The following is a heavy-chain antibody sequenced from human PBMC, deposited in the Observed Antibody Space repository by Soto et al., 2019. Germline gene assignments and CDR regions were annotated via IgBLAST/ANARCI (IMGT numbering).Heavy chain of an antibody. J-gene: IGHJ4*02. CDR3: AKDWYYHSSGYGHYLDY. Sequence: EVQLLESGGGLVQPGGTLRRSCAATGFTFSSYAMSWVRQAPGKGLEWVSAISGSGGSTYYADSVKGRFTISRDNYKNTLYLQMNSLRAEDTAVYYCAKDWYYHSSGYGHYLDYWGQGTLVTVSS. D-gene: IGHD3-22*01. CDR1: GFTFSSYA. CDR2: ISGSGGST. V-gene: IGHV3-23*01.